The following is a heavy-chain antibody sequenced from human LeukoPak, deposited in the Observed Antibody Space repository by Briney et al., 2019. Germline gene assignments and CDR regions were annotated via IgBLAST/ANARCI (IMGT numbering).Heavy chain of an antibody. J-gene: IGHJ4*02. Sequence: GGSRRLSCAASGFTVSSNYMSWVRQAPGKGLEWVSVIYSGGSTYYADSVKGRFTISRDNSKNTLYLQMNSLRAEDTAVYYCAREMGHDYGDCYFDYWGQGTLVTVSS. CDR1: GFTVSSNY. V-gene: IGHV3-53*01. CDR2: IYSGGST. CDR3: AREMGHDYGDCYFDY. D-gene: IGHD4-17*01.